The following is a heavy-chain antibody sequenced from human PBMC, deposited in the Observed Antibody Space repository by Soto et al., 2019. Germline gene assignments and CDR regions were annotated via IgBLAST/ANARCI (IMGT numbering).Heavy chain of an antibody. CDR2: ISYDGSNK. D-gene: IGHD1-26*01. J-gene: IGHJ6*02. Sequence: GSLRLSCAASGFTFSSYAMHWVRQAPGKGLEWVAVISYDGSNKYYADSVKGRFTISRDNSKNTLYLQMNSLRAEDTAVYYCARDYGGSQLRGYYYYGMDVWGQGTTVTVSS. CDR3: ARDYGGSQLRGYYYYGMDV. CDR1: GFTFSSYA. V-gene: IGHV3-30-3*01.